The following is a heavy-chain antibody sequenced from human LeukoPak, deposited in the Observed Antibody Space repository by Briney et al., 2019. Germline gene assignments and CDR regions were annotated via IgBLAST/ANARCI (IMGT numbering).Heavy chain of an antibody. Sequence: GGSLRLSCAASGFTFSSYAMHWVRQAPGKGLEWVAVISYDGSNKYYADSVKGRFTISRDNSKNTLYLQMNSLRAEDTALYSCAKDIRSGAGAWDIVVVPAAMRASAFDIWGQGTMVTVSS. V-gene: IGHV3-30-3*01. J-gene: IGHJ3*02. CDR3: AKDIRSGAGAWDIVVVPAAMRASAFDI. CDR1: GFTFSSYA. D-gene: IGHD2-2*01. CDR2: ISYDGSNK.